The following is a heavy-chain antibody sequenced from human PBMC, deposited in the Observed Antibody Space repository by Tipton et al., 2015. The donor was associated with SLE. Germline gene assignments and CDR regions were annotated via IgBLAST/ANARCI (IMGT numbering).Heavy chain of an antibody. CDR3: ARSGDAVAATTWDY. CDR2: IFHSGIT. Sequence: TLSLTCTVSGYSISSGYFWGWLRQPPGKGLEWIGNIFHSGITHYNPSLKRRFTISVDTSKNQFSLKLSSVTAGDTAVYYCARSGDAVAATTWDYWGQGTLGTVSS. D-gene: IGHD4-23*01. CDR1: GYSISSGYF. V-gene: IGHV4-38-2*02. J-gene: IGHJ4*02.